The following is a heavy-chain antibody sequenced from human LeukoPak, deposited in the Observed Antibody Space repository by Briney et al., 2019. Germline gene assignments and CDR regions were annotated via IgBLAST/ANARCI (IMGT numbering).Heavy chain of an antibody. D-gene: IGHD3-10*01. CDR3: ARICHCGSGSYYNPIDY. Sequence: SGPALVKPTQTLTLTCTFSGFSLSTSGMCVSWIRQPPGKALEWLARIDWDDDKYYSTSLKTRLTISKDTSKNQVVLTMTNMDPVDTATYYCARICHCGSGSYYNPIDYWGQGTLVTVSS. CDR1: GFSLSTSGMC. J-gene: IGHJ4*02. CDR2: IDWDDDK. V-gene: IGHV2-70*11.